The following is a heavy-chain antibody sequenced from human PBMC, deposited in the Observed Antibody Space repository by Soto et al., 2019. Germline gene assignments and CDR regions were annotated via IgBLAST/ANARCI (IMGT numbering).Heavy chain of an antibody. J-gene: IGHJ4*02. CDR3: AQLGLMTFSHKHYFNH. V-gene: IGHV3-23*01. D-gene: IGHD3-16*01. CDR1: GLNFENYG. Sequence: GGSMRLSCVASGLNFENYGRSWVRKEPGKGLEWVSAIKSDGSSTYYAASVKDRFTISRDNSKNTLYLQLNSLRAEDTAVYYCAQLGLMTFSHKHYFNHWGRGTLVTVSS. CDR2: IKSDGSST.